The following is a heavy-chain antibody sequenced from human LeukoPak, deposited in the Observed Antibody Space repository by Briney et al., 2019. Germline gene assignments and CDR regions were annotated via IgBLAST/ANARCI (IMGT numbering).Heavy chain of an antibody. J-gene: IGHJ4*02. CDR3: ARRSDGLTEINFDY. V-gene: IGHV1-2*06. CDR2: INPNSGGT. Sequence: ASVKVSCKASGYTFTGYYMHWVRQAPGQGLEWMGRINPNSGGTNYAQKFQGRVTMTRDTSISTAYMELCRQRSDDTAVYYCARRSDGLTEINFDYWGQGTLVTVSS. D-gene: IGHD5-18*01. CDR1: GYTFTGYY.